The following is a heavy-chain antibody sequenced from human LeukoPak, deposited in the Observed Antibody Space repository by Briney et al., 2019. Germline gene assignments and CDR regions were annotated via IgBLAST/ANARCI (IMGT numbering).Heavy chain of an antibody. J-gene: IGHJ6*02. D-gene: IGHD6-13*01. CDR1: GFTFSSYG. CDR2: IWYDGSNK. V-gene: IGHV3-33*01. CDR3: ARHHSSSWPDYYYGMDV. Sequence: GRSLILSCAASGFTFSSYGMHWVRQAPGKGLEWVAVIWYDGSNKYYADSVKGRFTISRDNSKNTLYLQMNSLRAEDTAVYYCARHHSSSWPDYYYGMDVWGQGTTVTLSS.